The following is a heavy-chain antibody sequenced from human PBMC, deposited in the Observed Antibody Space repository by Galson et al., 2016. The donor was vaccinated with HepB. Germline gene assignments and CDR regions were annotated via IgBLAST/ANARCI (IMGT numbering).Heavy chain of an antibody. CDR1: GDSISSYY. J-gene: IGHJ4*03. CDR3: AREYSSFDY. Sequence: SETLSLTCTVSGDSISSYYWHWIRLPTGKGLVWIGYVHNSGYTTYNPSLNGRVTISMDTSKNQFSLKLSSVTAADTAVYYCAREYSSFDYVGHGILVTVSS. CDR2: VHNSGYT. V-gene: IGHV4-59*01. D-gene: IGHD6-19*01.